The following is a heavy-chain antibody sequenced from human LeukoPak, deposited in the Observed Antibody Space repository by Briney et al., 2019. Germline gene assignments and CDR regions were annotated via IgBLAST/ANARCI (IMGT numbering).Heavy chain of an antibody. J-gene: IGHJ4*02. CDR2: ISSSSSYI. D-gene: IGHD6-13*01. CDR3: ARDRDNDTIAAAGGFDY. CDR1: GFTVSSYS. Sequence: GRSLRLSCAASGFTVSSYSMNWDRQAPATWLVWVSSISSSSSYIYYAESVKSRFTISRDNAKNSLYLQMNSQRAADTAVYYCARDRDNDTIAAAGGFDYWGQGTLVTVSS. V-gene: IGHV3-21*01.